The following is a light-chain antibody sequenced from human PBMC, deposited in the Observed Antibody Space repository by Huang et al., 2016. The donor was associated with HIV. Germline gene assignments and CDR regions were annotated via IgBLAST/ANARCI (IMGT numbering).Light chain of an antibody. J-gene: IGKJ1*01. CDR2: GAS. V-gene: IGKV3-20*01. CDR3: QHYGSSPPWT. Sequence: EIVLTQSPGTLSLSPGERVTLSCRASLTVNSNYLAWYRQKPGQAPRLLISGASSRATGIPDRFRGSGSWTDFTLTISRLEPEDFAVYYCQHYGSSPPWTFGQGTKVEIK. CDR1: LTVNSNY.